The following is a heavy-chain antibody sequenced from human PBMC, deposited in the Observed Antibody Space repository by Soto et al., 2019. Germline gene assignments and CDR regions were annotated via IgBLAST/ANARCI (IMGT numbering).Heavy chain of an antibody. CDR3: ASRVVVPAADWFDP. J-gene: IGHJ5*02. Sequence: GASVKVSCKASGYTFTSYDINWVRQATGQGLEWMGWMNPNSGNTGYAQKFQGRVTMTRNTSISTACMELSSLRSEDTAVYYCASRVVVPAADWFDPWGQGTLVTVSS. V-gene: IGHV1-8*01. D-gene: IGHD2-2*01. CDR2: MNPNSGNT. CDR1: GYTFTSYD.